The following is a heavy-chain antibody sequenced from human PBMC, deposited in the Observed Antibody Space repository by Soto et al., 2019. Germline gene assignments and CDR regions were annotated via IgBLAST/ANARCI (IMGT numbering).Heavy chain of an antibody. D-gene: IGHD1-26*01. J-gene: IGHJ6*02. CDR1: GGSISSGGYS. Sequence: SETLSLTCAVSGGSISSGGYSWSWIRQPPGKGLEWIGYIYHSGSTYYNPSLKSRVTISVDTSKNQFSLKLSSVTAADTAVYYCARASGSYYYYGMDVWGQGTTVTVSS. CDR2: IYHSGST. CDR3: ARASGSYYYYGMDV. V-gene: IGHV4-30-2*01.